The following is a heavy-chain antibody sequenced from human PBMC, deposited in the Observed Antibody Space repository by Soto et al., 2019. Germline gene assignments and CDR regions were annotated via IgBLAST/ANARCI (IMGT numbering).Heavy chain of an antibody. D-gene: IGHD1-1*01. CDR1: GFMFSSAW. V-gene: IGHV3-15*01. CDR2: IKSKRDGGAR. Sequence: EVQVVESGGDLVKPGGSLRLSCVTSGFMFSSAWMNWVRQVPGKGLEWVGRIKSKRDGGARDYAEPVKGRFSISRDDSKNTVFLQMNSLRAEDTAVYYCVEGWNDFWGQGTLVTVSS. CDR3: VEGWNDF. J-gene: IGHJ4*02.